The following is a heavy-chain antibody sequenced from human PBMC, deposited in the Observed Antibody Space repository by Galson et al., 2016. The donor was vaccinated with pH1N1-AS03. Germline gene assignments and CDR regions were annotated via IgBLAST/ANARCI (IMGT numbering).Heavy chain of an antibody. J-gene: IGHJ6*02. CDR2: INTDSGVT. D-gene: IGHD2-2*01. Sequence: SVKVSCKASGYIFTGFYVHWVRQAPGQGLEWMGWINTDSGVTNYAQKFEAWVTMARDTSVSTAYMELYGLKSDDTAVYYCARDPRGPCTTAACPTTYYFGMDVWGQGTTVIVSS. V-gene: IGHV1-2*04. CDR1: GYIFTGFY. CDR3: ARDPRGPCTTAACPTTYYFGMDV.